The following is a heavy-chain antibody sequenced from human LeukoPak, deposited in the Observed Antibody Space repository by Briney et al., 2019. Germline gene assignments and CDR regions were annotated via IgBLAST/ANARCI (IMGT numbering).Heavy chain of an antibody. J-gene: IGHJ4*02. CDR2: IYTSGST. V-gene: IGHV4-4*07. D-gene: IGHD4-23*01. CDR1: GGSISSYY. Sequence: SETLSLTCTVSGGSISSYYWSWIRQPAGKGLEWIGRIYTSGSTNYNPSLKGRVTMSVDTSKNQFSLKLSSVTAADTAVYYCARVDYGGDSGHFDYWGQGTLVTVSS. CDR3: ARVDYGGDSGHFDY.